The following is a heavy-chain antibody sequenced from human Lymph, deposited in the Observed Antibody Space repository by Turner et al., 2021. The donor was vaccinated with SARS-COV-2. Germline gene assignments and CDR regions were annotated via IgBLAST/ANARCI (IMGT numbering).Heavy chain of an antibody. J-gene: IGHJ4*02. CDR3: ARDVTGPLGY. V-gene: IGHV1-69*10. CDR2: IIPMLDIA. CDR1: GGTFSSYA. Sequence: QVQLVQSGAEVKKPGSPVKVSCKASGGTFSSYAISWVRQAPGKGLEWMGGIIPMLDIANYAQKFQGRVTITADKSTSTAYMELSSLRSEDTAVYYCARDVTGPLGYWGQGTLVTVSS. D-gene: IGHD1-20*01.